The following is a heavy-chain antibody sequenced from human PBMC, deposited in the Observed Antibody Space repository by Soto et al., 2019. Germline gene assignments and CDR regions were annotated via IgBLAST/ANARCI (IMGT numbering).Heavy chain of an antibody. Sequence: GGSLRLSYAASGFTFSSYAMSWVRQAPGKGLEWVSAISGSGGSTYYADSVKGRFTISRDNSKNTLYLQMNSLRAEDTAVYYCAKEETILTGYHRDYYYYGMDVWGQGTTVTVSS. CDR2: ISGSGGST. V-gene: IGHV3-23*01. CDR3: AKEETILTGYHRDYYYYGMDV. CDR1: GFTFSSYA. D-gene: IGHD3-9*01. J-gene: IGHJ6*02.